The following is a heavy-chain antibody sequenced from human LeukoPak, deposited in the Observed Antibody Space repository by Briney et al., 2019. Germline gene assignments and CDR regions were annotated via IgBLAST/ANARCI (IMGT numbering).Heavy chain of an antibody. CDR1: GGSIGDYY. D-gene: IGHD6-13*01. J-gene: IGHJ5*02. CDR3: ARGPVGIAAPPWFDP. Sequence: PSETLSLTCTVSGGSIGDYYWSWIRQPPGKGLEWIGYIYHSGSANYKSSLKSRVTISLDTSKNQVSLKMRSLTAADTAVYYCARGPVGIAAPPWFDPWGQGMLVTVSS. V-gene: IGHV4-59*01. CDR2: IYHSGSA.